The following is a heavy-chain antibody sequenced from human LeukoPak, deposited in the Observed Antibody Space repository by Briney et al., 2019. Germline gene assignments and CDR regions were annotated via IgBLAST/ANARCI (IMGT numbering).Heavy chain of an antibody. CDR2: FYYSGST. D-gene: IGHD3-22*01. CDR3: ARLFPYYDSSGYMGGDLDAFDV. J-gene: IGHJ3*01. CDR1: GVSISSSSYY. V-gene: IGHV4-39*01. Sequence: PSETLSLTCTVSGVSISSSSYYWGWIRQPPGKGLEWIGSFYYSGSTYYNPSLKSRVTISVDTSKNQFSLKPSSVTAADTAVYYCARLFPYYDSSGYMGGDLDAFDVWGQGTMVTVSS.